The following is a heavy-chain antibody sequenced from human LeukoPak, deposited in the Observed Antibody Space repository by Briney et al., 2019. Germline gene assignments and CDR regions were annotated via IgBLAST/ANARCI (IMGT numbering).Heavy chain of an antibody. CDR1: GFTFRRYA. Sequence: GGSLRLSCAASGFTFRRYAMSWVRQAPGKGLEWVSAISCTGDNTYYTDSLKGRFTISRDNSKNTLYLPLNSLRAEDTAIYYCANGNKADSSGWSASYCFDYWGQGTLVPVSS. CDR3: ANGNKADSSGWSASYCFDY. V-gene: IGHV3-23*01. J-gene: IGHJ4*02. D-gene: IGHD6-19*01. CDR2: ISCTGDNT.